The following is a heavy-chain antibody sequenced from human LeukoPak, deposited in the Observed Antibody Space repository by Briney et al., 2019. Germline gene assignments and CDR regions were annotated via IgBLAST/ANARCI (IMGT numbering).Heavy chain of an antibody. J-gene: IGHJ4*02. CDR3: ARDLLDYDSSGSFDY. CDR1: GFTFSNYA. V-gene: IGHV3-23*01. Sequence: GGSLRLSCAASGFTFSNYAMSWVRQAPGKGLEWVSSISSSGRDTYYADSVKGRFTISRDKSKKTLYLQMNSLRAEDTAVYYCARDLLDYDSSGSFDYWGQGTLVTVSS. D-gene: IGHD3-22*01. CDR2: ISSSGRDT.